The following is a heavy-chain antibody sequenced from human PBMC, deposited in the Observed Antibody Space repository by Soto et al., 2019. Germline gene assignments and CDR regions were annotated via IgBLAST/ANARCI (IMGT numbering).Heavy chain of an antibody. V-gene: IGHV4-61*08. Sequence: VQLQESGPGLVKPSETLSLTCAVSGGSVTSGDFHWTWVRQPPGKGLEWIGNIYYNGGANTNFNPALQSRVHISVDHTQDQVPPDLKALTGADPARYFLSRPFCVSCTGVWFDPLGQGTLVTVSS. D-gene: IGHD2-8*01. CDR2: IYYNGGANT. J-gene: IGHJ5*02. CDR3: SRPFCVSCTGVWFDP. CDR1: GGSVTSGDFH.